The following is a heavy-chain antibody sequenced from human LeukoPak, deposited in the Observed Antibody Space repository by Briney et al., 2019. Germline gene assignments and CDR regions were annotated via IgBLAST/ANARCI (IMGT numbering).Heavy chain of an antibody. V-gene: IGHV4-30-2*01. D-gene: IGHD6-13*01. CDR2: IYHSGST. J-gene: IGHJ4*02. CDR1: GVSISSGGYS. Sequence: PSQTLSLTCAVSGVSISSGGYSWSWIRQPPGKGLEWIGYIYHSGSTYYNPSLKSRVTISVDRSKNQFSLKLSSVTAADTAVYYCARDRKDAAAAYFGYWGQGTLVTVSS. CDR3: ARDRKDAAAAYFGY.